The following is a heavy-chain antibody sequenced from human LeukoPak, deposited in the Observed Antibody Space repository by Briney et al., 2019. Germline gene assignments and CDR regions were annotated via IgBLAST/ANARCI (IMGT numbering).Heavy chain of an antibody. CDR2: ISAYNGDT. CDR3: ARDLRAFRDGYKNSNYYLAY. CDR1: GYTFTSYG. V-gene: IGHV1-18*01. J-gene: IGHJ4*02. Sequence: ASVKVSCKSAGYTFTSYGISWGRQAPGQGLGWMGWISAYNGDTNYSQKLQGRVTMTTDTSTRTGYMELRSLRYDDTAVYYCARDLRAFRDGYKNSNYYLAYWGQGTLVTVSS. D-gene: IGHD5-24*01.